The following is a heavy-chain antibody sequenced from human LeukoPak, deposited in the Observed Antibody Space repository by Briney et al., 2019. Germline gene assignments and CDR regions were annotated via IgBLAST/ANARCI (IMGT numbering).Heavy chain of an antibody. J-gene: IGHJ4*02. CDR2: ISYDGSNR. CDR1: GFTFSSYG. CDR3: AKSGRRGYSYGYRFKYYYDY. Sequence: GGSLRLSCAASGFTFSSYGMHWVRQAPGKGLEWVAVISYDGSNRYYADSVKGRFTISRDNSKNTLYLQMNSLRAEDTAVYYCAKSGRRGYSYGYRFKYYYDYWGQGTLVTVSS. V-gene: IGHV3-30*18. D-gene: IGHD5-18*01.